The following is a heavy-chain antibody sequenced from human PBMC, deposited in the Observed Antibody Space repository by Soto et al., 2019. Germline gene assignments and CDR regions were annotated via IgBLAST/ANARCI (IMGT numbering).Heavy chain of an antibody. CDR1: GFTFSSYA. CDR3: VRLDKFSCGWS. CDR2: ISHDGKNE. D-gene: IGHD6-19*01. J-gene: IGHJ4*02. V-gene: IGHV3-30*14. Sequence: QVQLVEAGGGVVQPGRSLRLSCAASGFTFSSYAIHWVRRAPGKGLEWVAAISHDGKNEFHADSVKGRFTGSRDNAKNIVYLQMDSLRPDDTALFYCVRLDKFSCGWSWGQGTEVTVSS.